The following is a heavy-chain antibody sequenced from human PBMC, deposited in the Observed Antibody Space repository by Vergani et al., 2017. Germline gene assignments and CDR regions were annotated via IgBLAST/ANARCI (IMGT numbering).Heavy chain of an antibody. CDR3: AKYRRLHWFWEFNHGLDV. J-gene: IGHJ6*02. CDR1: GFTFKSYA. Sequence: EMQLLESGGGSVQAGGSLRLSCAASGFTFKSYAMNWVRQAPGKGLEWVSGISDNGGRTNYADSVKGRFTNSRDKSKNTVDLQMNSLRVDDTAVYYCAKYRRLHWFWEFNHGLDVWGLGTTGTVSS. D-gene: IGHD3-10*01. V-gene: IGHV3-23*01. CDR2: ISDNGGRT.